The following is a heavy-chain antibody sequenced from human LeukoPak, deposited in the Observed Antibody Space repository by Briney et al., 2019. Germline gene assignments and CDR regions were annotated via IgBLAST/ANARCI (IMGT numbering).Heavy chain of an antibody. CDR3: AKASVYVYYGMDV. CDR2: ISYDGSNK. V-gene: IGHV3-30*18. D-gene: IGHD3-16*02. J-gene: IGHJ6*02. CDR1: GFTFSNFG. Sequence: GRSLRLSCAASGFTFSNFGMHWVRQAPGQGLEWVAVISYDGSNKYYADSVKGRFTISRDNSKNTLYLQMNSLRAEDTAVYYCAKASVYVYYGMDVWGQGTTVTVSS.